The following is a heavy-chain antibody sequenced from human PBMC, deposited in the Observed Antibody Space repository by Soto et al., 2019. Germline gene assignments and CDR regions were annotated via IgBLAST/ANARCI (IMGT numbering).Heavy chain of an antibody. CDR3: ARESEDLTSNFDY. J-gene: IGHJ4*02. CDR1: GLDFSTHA. CDR2: ITNTGITT. Sequence: GGSLRLSCAASGLDFSTHALTWVRQAPGKGLEWLSSITNTGITTHYADSVKGRFTISRENSRNTLHLQLNNLRVDDTAVYYCARESEDLTSNFDYWGQGTLVTVSS. V-gene: IGHV3-23*01.